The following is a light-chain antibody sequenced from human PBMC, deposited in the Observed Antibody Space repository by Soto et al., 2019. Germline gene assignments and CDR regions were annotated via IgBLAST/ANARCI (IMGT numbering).Light chain of an antibody. CDR2: DAS. V-gene: IGKV1-5*01. CDR3: QQYNTYSSYT. CDR1: QSIDRK. Sequence: DIQMTQSPSTPSASMGDRVTITCRASQSIDRKLAWYQQSPGKAPRLLIYDASNLESGVPSRFSGSGSGTEFTLTISSLQPDDFATYYCQQYNTYSSYTFGQGTKLETK. J-gene: IGKJ2*01.